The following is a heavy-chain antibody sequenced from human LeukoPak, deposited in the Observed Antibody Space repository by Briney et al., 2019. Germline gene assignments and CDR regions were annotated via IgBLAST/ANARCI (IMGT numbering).Heavy chain of an antibody. V-gene: IGHV3-7*03. CDR3: AKVGSGWYEFSH. CDR2: IKLDGSEK. CDR1: GFTFGKYW. J-gene: IGHJ4*02. D-gene: IGHD6-19*01. Sequence: GGSLRLSCVASGFTFGKYWMSWVRQAPGKGLEWVANIKLDGSEKNYVDSVKGRFTISRDNTKNSLYLQMNSLRVEDTAVYYCAKVGSGWYEFSHWGQGTLVTVSS.